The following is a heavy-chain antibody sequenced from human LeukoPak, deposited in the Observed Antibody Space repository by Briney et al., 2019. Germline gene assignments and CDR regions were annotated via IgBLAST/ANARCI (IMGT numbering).Heavy chain of an antibody. D-gene: IGHD3-3*01. J-gene: IGHJ5*02. CDR2: IYYSGST. Sequence: SETLPLTCTVSGCSISSGDYYWSWIRQPPGKGLEWFGYIYYSGSTYYNPSLKSRVTISVDTSKNQFSLKLSSVTAADTAVYYCARSSTGDDFWSGYSSSDWFDPWGQGTLVTVSS. CDR1: GCSISSGDYY. V-gene: IGHV4-30-4*01. CDR3: ARSSTGDDFWSGYSSSDWFDP.